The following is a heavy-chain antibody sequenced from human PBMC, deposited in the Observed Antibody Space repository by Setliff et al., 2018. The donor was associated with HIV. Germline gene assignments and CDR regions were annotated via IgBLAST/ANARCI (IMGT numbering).Heavy chain of an antibody. CDR2: IYYSGST. Sequence: ASETLSLTCTVSGDSIGSSSYYWAWIRQPPGKGLEWIGNIYYSGSTHHNPSLESRVATSVDTSKNQFSLKLSSVTAADTAVYYCARIVRWELVATSTFFYYYMDVWGKGTTVTVSS. V-gene: IGHV4-39*01. CDR1: GDSIGSSSYY. D-gene: IGHD1-26*01. J-gene: IGHJ6*03. CDR3: ARIVRWELVATSTFFYYYMDV.